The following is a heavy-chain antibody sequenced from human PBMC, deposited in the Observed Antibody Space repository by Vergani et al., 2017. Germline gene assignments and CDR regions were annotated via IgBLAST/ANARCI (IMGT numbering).Heavy chain of an antibody. CDR1: GFTFNQYG. Sequence: QVQLVESGGGVVQPVRSLRLSCAASGFTFNQYGMHWVRQAPGKGLEWVAVTWYDGNNKQYADSVKGRITISRDNSKSTMYLQMNSLRDEDTGVYYCARDLRLLYNRFDPWGQGTLVTVSS. J-gene: IGHJ5*02. D-gene: IGHD1-14*01. CDR3: ARDLRLLYNRFDP. CDR2: TWYDGNNK. V-gene: IGHV3-33*01.